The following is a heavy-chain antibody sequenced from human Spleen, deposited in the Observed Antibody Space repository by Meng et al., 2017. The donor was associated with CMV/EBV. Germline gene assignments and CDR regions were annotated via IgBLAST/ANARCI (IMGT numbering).Heavy chain of an antibody. CDR2: ITSNSIYT. D-gene: IGHD2-2*01. V-gene: IGHV3-21*04. CDR3: AKGHYCSSTTCDGFRWFDP. Sequence: GGSLRLSCAASGFTFSSYGMNWVRQAPGKGLEWVSFITSNSIYTYYADSVKGRFTISRDNSKNTLYLQMNSLRAEDTALYYCAKGHYCSSTTCDGFRWFDPWGQGTRVTVSS. J-gene: IGHJ5*02. CDR1: GFTFSSYG.